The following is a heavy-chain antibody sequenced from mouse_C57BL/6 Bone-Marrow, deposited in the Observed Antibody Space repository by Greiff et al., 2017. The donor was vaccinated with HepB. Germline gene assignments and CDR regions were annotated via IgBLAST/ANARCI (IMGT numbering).Heavy chain of an antibody. Sequence: LQQSGAELVRPGASVKMSCKASSYTFTSYNKHWVQQTPRQGLEWIGAIYPGNGDTSYNQKFKGKATLTVDKSSSTDYMQLSSLTSEDSAVYFCARKGTSYAMDYWGQGTSVTVSS. J-gene: IGHJ4*01. CDR2: IYPGNGDT. D-gene: IGHD3-3*01. V-gene: IGHV1-12*01. CDR3: ARKGTSYAMDY. CDR1: SYTFTSYN.